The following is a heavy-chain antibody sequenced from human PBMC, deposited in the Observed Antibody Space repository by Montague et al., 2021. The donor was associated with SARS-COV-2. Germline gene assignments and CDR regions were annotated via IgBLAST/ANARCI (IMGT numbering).Heavy chain of an antibody. CDR3: TRGPCSGPFDH. CDR2: ISYDGIRT. D-gene: IGHD2-15*01. Sequence: SLRLSCATSGFNFRTYAMHWVRQAPGKGLQWVALISYDGIRTYYADSVLGRFTISRDNSKDTLYMEIHSLKVDDTGVYYCTRGPCSGPFDHWGQGTLVTVSS. J-gene: IGHJ4*02. V-gene: IGHV3-30*03. CDR1: GFNFRTYA.